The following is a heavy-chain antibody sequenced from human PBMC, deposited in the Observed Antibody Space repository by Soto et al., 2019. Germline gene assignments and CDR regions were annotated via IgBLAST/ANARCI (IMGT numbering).Heavy chain of an antibody. CDR1: GYTFTSYG. CDR3: AIDGGGVGATGGWFDP. D-gene: IGHD1-26*01. CDR2: ISAYNGNT. J-gene: IGHJ5*02. Sequence: ASVKVSCKASGYTFTSYGISWVRQAPGQGLEWMGWISAYNGNTNYAQKLQGRVTMTTDTSTSTAYMELRSLRSDDTAVYYCAIDGGGVGATGGWFDPWGQGXLVTVYS. V-gene: IGHV1-18*04.